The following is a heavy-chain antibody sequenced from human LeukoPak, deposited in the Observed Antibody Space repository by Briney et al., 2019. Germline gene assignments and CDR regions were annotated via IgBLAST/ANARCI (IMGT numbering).Heavy chain of an antibody. CDR3: ARDRIAVAGTLYWFDP. V-gene: IGHV4-4*07. D-gene: IGHD6-19*01. CDR1: GGSISSYY. J-gene: IGHJ5*02. CDR2: LYTSGST. Sequence: SETLSLTCTVSGGSISSYYWSWIRQPAGKGLEWIGRLYTSGSTNYNPSLKSRVTMSVDTSKNQFSLKLSSVTAADTAVYYCARDRIAVAGTLYWFDPWGQGTLVTVSS.